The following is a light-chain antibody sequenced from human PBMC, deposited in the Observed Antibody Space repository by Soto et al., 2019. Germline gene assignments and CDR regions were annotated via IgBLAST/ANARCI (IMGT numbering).Light chain of an antibody. CDR2: GAS. CDR1: QSVRTS. J-gene: IGKJ5*01. Sequence: EIVMTQLPSTLSVSPGERATLSCRASQSVRTSLAWYQQKPGQAPRLLIYGASTRATGVPARFSGIGSGTEFTLTINTLQSDDFAVYYCQQYNNWPPITFGQGTRLEIK. V-gene: IGKV3-15*01. CDR3: QQYNNWPPIT.